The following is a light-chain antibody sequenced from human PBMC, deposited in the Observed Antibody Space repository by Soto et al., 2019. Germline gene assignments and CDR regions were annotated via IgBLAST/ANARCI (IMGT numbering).Light chain of an antibody. J-gene: IGLJ2*01. CDR2: EVN. CDR1: SSDVGGYKY. V-gene: IGLV2-8*01. Sequence: QSALTQPPSASGSPGQSVTISCTGTSSDVGGYKYVSWHQQHPGKAPKLMIYEVNKRPSGVPDRFSGSKSGNTASLTVSGLQAGDEADYYCISYTGSSNLVFGGGTQLTVL. CDR3: ISYTGSSNLV.